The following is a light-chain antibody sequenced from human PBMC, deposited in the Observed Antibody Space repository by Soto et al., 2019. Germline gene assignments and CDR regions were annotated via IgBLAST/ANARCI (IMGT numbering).Light chain of an antibody. CDR2: GAS. Sequence: EIVLTQSPGTLSLSLGERATLSCRASPSVSSSYLAWYQQKPGQAPRLLIYGASSRATGIPDRFSGSGSGTDFTLTISRLEPEDFAVYYCQHYGSSPYTFGQGTKLEIK. CDR1: PSVSSSY. V-gene: IGKV3-20*01. CDR3: QHYGSSPYT. J-gene: IGKJ2*01.